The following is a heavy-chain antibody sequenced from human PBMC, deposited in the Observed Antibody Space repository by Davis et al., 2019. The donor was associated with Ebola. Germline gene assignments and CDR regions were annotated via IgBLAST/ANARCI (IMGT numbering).Heavy chain of an antibody. CDR3: ARRSMTTNYYGMDV. Sequence: PGGSLRLSCKGSGYSFTNYWIGWVRQMPGKGLEWMGIIYLGDSDTRYSPSFQGQVTISADKSISTAYLQWSSLKASDSAMYYCARRSMTTNYYGMDVWGQGTTVTVSS. J-gene: IGHJ6*02. D-gene: IGHD4-17*01. V-gene: IGHV5-51*01. CDR1: GYSFTNYW. CDR2: IYLGDSDT.